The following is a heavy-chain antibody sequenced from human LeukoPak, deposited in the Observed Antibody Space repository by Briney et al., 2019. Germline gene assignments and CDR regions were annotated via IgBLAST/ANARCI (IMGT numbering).Heavy chain of an antibody. D-gene: IGHD3-22*01. Sequence: ASVKVSCKASGYTFTGYYMHWVRRAPGQGLEWMGWINPNSGGTNYAQKFQGRVTITRDTSISTAYMELSRLRSDDTAVYYCARAGWLSHYFDYWGQGTLVTVSS. CDR3: ARAGWLSHYFDY. V-gene: IGHV1-2*02. CDR2: INPNSGGT. J-gene: IGHJ4*02. CDR1: GYTFTGYY.